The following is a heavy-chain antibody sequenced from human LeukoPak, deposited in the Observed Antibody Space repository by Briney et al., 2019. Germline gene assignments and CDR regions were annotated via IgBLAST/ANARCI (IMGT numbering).Heavy chain of an antibody. V-gene: IGHV3-21*01. Sequence: GGSLRLSCAASGFTFSSYTMHWIRQAPGKGLEWVSSISGSNSYIFYADSVKGRFTVSRDNAKDSLYLQMNSLRAEDTAVYYCARGAYYHEDWGQGSQVTVSS. J-gene: IGHJ4*02. D-gene: IGHD3-22*01. CDR1: GFTFSSYT. CDR2: ISGSNSYI. CDR3: ARGAYYHED.